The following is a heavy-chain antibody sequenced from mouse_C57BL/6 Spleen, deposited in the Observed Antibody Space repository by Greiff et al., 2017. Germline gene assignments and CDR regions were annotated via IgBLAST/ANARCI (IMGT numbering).Heavy chain of an antibody. CDR3: AGVGPYDDYGAWFAY. Sequence: EVQLQQSGPELVKPGASVKISCKASGYTFTDYYMNWVKQSHGKSLEWIGDINPNNGGTSYNQKFKGKATLTVDKSSSTAYMELRSLTSEDSAVYYCAGVGPYDDYGAWFAYWGQGTLVTVSA. D-gene: IGHD2-4*01. CDR2: INPNNGGT. J-gene: IGHJ3*01. CDR1: GYTFTDYY. V-gene: IGHV1-26*01.